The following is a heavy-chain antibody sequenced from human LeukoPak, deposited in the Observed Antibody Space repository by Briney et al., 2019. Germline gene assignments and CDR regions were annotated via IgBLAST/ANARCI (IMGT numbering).Heavy chain of an antibody. CDR2: ISYDGSNK. CDR3: ARGGRAYSYGYLFGY. J-gene: IGHJ4*02. Sequence: GGSLRLSCAASGFTFSSYAMHWVRQAPGKGLEWVAVISYDGSNKYYADSVKGRFTISRDNAKNTLYLQMNSLRAEDTAVYYCARGGRAYSYGYLFGYWGQGTLVTVSS. D-gene: IGHD5-18*01. V-gene: IGHV3-30*04. CDR1: GFTFSSYA.